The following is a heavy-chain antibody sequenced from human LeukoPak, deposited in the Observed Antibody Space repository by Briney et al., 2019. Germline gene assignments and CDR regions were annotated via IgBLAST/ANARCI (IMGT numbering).Heavy chain of an antibody. CDR1: GGSISSGSYY. CDR3: ARGHGSGYTNWFDP. J-gene: IGHJ5*02. D-gene: IGHD3-10*01. V-gene: IGHV4-61*01. Sequence: SQTLSLTCTVSGGSISSGSYYWNWIRQPPGKGLEWIGDIYYSGSTNYNPSLKSRVTISVDTSKNQFSLQLSSVTAADTAVYYCARGHGSGYTNWFDPWGQGTLVTVSS. CDR2: IYYSGST.